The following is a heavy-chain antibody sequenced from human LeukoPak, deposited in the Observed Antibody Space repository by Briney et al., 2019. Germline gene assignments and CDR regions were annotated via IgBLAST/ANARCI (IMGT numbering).Heavy chain of an antibody. D-gene: IGHD2-15*01. V-gene: IGHV4-39*01. Sequence: PSETLSLTCTVSGGSLTNDSYYWAWIRQPPGKGLEWIGSIYYSGSTYYNPSLKSRVTISVDTSKNQFSLKLSSVTAADTAVYYCAGQDIVVVVAATRGDYWGQGTLVTVSS. CDR3: AGQDIVVVVAATRGDY. CDR1: GGSLTNDSYY. CDR2: IYYSGST. J-gene: IGHJ4*02.